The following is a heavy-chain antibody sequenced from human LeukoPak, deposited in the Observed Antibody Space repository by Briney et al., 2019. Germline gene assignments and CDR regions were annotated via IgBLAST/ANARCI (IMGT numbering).Heavy chain of an antibody. D-gene: IGHD3-3*01. CDR1: GFTFSSYS. Sequence: PGGSLRLSCAASGFTFSSYSMNWVRQAPGKGLEWVSSISSSSSYIYYADSVKGRFTISRDNSKNTLYLQMNSLRAEDTAVYYCAKEGVTIFGVVTHFDYWGQGTLVTVSS. J-gene: IGHJ4*02. CDR3: AKEGVTIFGVVTHFDY. CDR2: ISSSSSYI. V-gene: IGHV3-21*01.